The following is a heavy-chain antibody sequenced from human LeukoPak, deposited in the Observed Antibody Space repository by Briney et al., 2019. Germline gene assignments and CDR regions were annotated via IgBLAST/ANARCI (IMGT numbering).Heavy chain of an antibody. Sequence: PGGSLRLSCAASGFTFSSYAMSWVRQAPGKGLEWVSAISGSGGSTYYADSVKGRFTTSRDNSKNTLYLQMNSLRAEDTAVYYCAKSSYDILTGPLYYFDYWGQGTLVTVSS. CDR3: AKSSYDILTGPLYYFDY. V-gene: IGHV3-23*01. J-gene: IGHJ4*02. CDR1: GFTFSSYA. D-gene: IGHD3-9*01. CDR2: ISGSGGST.